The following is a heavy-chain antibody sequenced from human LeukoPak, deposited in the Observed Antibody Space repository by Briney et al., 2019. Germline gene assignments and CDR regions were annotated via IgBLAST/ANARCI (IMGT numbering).Heavy chain of an antibody. CDR3: ARLESTEGTLY. J-gene: IGHJ4*02. D-gene: IGHD5/OR15-5a*01. CDR1: GFTVSSNY. V-gene: IGHV3-66*02. Sequence: GGSLRLSCEDSGFTVSSNYMSWVRQAPGKGLELVSVIYSVGTTYYADSVKGRFTISRDTSKNTVFLQMNSLRAEDTAVYYCARLESTEGTLYWGQGTLVTVSS. CDR2: IYSVGTT.